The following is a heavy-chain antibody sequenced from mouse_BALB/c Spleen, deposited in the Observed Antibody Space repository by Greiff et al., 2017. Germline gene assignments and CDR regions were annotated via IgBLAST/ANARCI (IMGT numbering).Heavy chain of an antibody. CDR2: ISSGGSYT. Sequence: DVMLVESGGDLVKPGGSLKLSCAASGFTFSSYGMSWVRQTPDKRLEWVATISSGGSYTYYPDSVKGRFTISRDNAKNTLYLQMSSLKSEDTAMYYCARQNYGSSFWFAYWGQGTLVTVSA. V-gene: IGHV5-6*02. CDR3: ARQNYGSSFWFAY. CDR1: GFTFSSYG. D-gene: IGHD1-1*01. J-gene: IGHJ3*01.